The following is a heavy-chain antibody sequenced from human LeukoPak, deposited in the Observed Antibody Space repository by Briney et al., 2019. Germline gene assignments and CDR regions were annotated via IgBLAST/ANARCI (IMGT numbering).Heavy chain of an antibody. Sequence: GESLKISCKGSGYSFTSYWIGWVRQMPGKGLEWMGIIYPGDSDTRYSPSFQGQVTISADKSISTAYLQWSSLKASDTAMYYCARRITEDDILTGYKMPWFDPWGQGTLVTVSS. J-gene: IGHJ5*02. CDR2: IYPGDSDT. CDR1: GYSFTSYW. V-gene: IGHV5-51*01. CDR3: ARRITEDDILTGYKMPWFDP. D-gene: IGHD3-9*01.